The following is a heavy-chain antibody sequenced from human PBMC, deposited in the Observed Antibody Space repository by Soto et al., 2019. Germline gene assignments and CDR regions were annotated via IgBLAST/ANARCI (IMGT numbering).Heavy chain of an antibody. D-gene: IGHD3-22*01. V-gene: IGHV4-4*07. J-gene: IGHJ6*02. CDR2: IYTSGST. CDR3: ARDLGYYDSSGYYYYYYGMDV. Sequence: SETLSLTCTFSGGSIISYYWSWIRQPAGKGLEWIGRIYTSGSTNYNPSLKSRVTMSVDTSKNQFSLKLSSVTAADTAVYYCARDLGYYDSSGYYYYYYGMDVWGQGTTVTVSS. CDR1: GGSIISYY.